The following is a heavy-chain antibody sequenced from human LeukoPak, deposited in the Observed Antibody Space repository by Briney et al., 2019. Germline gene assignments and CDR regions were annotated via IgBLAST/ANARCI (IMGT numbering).Heavy chain of an antibody. D-gene: IGHD2-2*01. CDR1: GVSISRYY. CDR3: ARLTSDCYSTSCDYYYHGMDV. J-gene: IGHJ6*02. CDR2: MYNSGST. V-gene: IGHV4-59*01. Sequence: SETLSLTCTVSGVSISRYYWSWIRQPPGKGLEWIGYMYNSGSTTYNPSLKSRVTISVGMSKNEFSMKLRSVTAADTAVYYCARLTSDCYSTSCDYYYHGMDVGGQGTTVTVSS.